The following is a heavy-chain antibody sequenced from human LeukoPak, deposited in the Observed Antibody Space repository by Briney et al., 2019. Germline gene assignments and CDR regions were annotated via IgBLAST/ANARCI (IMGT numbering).Heavy chain of an antibody. CDR1: GFTFGSYG. J-gene: IGHJ4*02. CDR2: ISYDGSNK. D-gene: IGHD5-18*01. Sequence: GGSLRLSCAASGFTFGSYGMHWVRQAPGKGLEWVAVISYDGSNKYYADSVKGRFTISRDNSKNTLYLQMNSLRAEDTAVYYCAKDRVNRAMVRGVDYWGQGTLVTVSS. V-gene: IGHV3-30*18. CDR3: AKDRVNRAMVRGVDY.